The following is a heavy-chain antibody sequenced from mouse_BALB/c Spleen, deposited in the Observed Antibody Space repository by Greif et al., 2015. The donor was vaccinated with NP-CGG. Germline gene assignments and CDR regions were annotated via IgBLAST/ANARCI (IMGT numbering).Heavy chain of an antibody. J-gene: IGHJ3*01. CDR3: GKIYYDYEGGFAY. CDR2: IDPANGNT. V-gene: IGHV14-3*02. CDR1: GFNIKDTY. Sequence: EVKLVESGAELVKPGASVKLSCTASGFNIKDTYMHWVKQRPEQGLEWIGRIDPANGNTKYDPKFQGKATITADTSSNTAYLQLSSLTSEDTAVYYCGKIYYDYEGGFAYWGQGTLVTVSA. D-gene: IGHD2-4*01.